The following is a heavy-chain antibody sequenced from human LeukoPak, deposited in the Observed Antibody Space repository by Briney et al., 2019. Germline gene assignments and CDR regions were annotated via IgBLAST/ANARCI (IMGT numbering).Heavy chain of an antibody. CDR1: GFTFRSYW. CDR2: INQGGSVQ. V-gene: IGHV3-7*01. J-gene: IGHJ4*02. Sequence: GGSLRLSCAASGFTFRSYWMSWVRQAPGKGLEWVANINQGGSVQYYMDSMKGRFTISRDDAKNSLYVQMNSLRDEDTAVYCARVEYSGWNLEYWGQGTLVTVSS. D-gene: IGHD5-12*01. CDR3: ARVEYSGWNLEY.